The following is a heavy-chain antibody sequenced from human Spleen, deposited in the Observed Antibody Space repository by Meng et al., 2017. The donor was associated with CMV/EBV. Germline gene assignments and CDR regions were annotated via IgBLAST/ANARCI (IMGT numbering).Heavy chain of an antibody. CDR2: INGDGSST. CDR1: GFSFSDYW. CDR3: ARGGYSTSRFDP. Sequence: GESLKISCAASGFSFSDYWLNWVRQAPGKGLLWVSRINGDGSSTNYADSVKGRFTTSRDNAKNTLYLQMNSLRVEDMAVYYCARGGYSTSRFDPWGQGTLVTVSS. V-gene: IGHV3-74*01. D-gene: IGHD1-26*01. J-gene: IGHJ5*02.